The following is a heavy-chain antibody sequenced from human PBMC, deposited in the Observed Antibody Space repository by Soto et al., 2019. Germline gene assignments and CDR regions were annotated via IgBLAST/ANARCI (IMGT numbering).Heavy chain of an antibody. CDR3: ARGKALCFDA. CDR1: GYSFTNYW. V-gene: IGHV5-51*01. D-gene: IGHD2-15*01. Sequence: GESLKISCKASGYSFTNYWIGWVRQLPGKGLEWMGAIYPGDSDTSYSPSFPRQVTISADKSLSTAYLHWNSLKASDTASYYCARGKALCFDAWVQGTLVTVSS. J-gene: IGHJ5*02. CDR2: IYPGDSDT.